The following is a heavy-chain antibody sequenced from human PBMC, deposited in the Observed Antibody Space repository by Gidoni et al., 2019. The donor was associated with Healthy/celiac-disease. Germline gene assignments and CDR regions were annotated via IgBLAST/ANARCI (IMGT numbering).Heavy chain of an antibody. CDR3: ARVGADAFDI. J-gene: IGHJ3*02. CDR2: INSDGSST. Sequence: EVQLVESGGGLVQPGGSLRLSCAASGFTFSSYWMHWVRQAQGKGMVWVSRINSDGSSTSYADSVKGRFTIPRDNAKNTLYLQMNSLRAEDTAVYYCARVGADAFDIWGQGTMVTVSS. CDR1: GFTFSSYW. V-gene: IGHV3-74*01.